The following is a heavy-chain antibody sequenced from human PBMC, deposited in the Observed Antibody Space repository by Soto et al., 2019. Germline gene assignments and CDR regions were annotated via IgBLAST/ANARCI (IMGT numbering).Heavy chain of an antibody. CDR2: IYWDGEK. CDR1: GFSLITTGVG. J-gene: IGHJ3*02. Sequence: QITLKESGPPLVQPTQTLTLTCSFSGFSLITTGVGVGWIRQPPGKAPEWLALIYWDGEKRYSPALKSRLTIXXDSSKNQGVLTMTNMDPVDTATYYCARRQSIMIRGANAFDIWGQGTFLSVSS. D-gene: IGHD3-10*01. CDR3: ARRQSIMIRGANAFDI. V-gene: IGHV2-5*02.